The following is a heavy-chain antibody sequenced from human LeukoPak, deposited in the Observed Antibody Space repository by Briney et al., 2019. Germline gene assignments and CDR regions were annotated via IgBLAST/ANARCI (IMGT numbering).Heavy chain of an antibody. CDR2: ISSSGSYI. V-gene: IGHV3-21*05. CDR3: ARGDSTGAFDI. D-gene: IGHD1-14*01. Sequence: PGGSLRLSCAASGFTFSSYEMNWVRQAPGKGLEWVSYISSSGSYISYADSVKGRFTISRDNAKNSLYLQMNSLRAEDTAVYYCARGDSTGAFDIWGQGTMVTVSS. CDR1: GFTFSSYE. J-gene: IGHJ3*02.